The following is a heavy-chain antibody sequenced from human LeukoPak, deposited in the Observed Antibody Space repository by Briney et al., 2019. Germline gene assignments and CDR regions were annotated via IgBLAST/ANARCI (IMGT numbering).Heavy chain of an antibody. V-gene: IGHV4-39*01. D-gene: IGHD3-10*01. CDR1: GGSISSSTHF. CDR3: AVLWLTQYCFDS. CDR2: LYYSGTT. J-gene: IGHJ4*02. Sequence: PSETLSLTCTLSGGSISSSTHFWGWIRQPTGKGLEWIGNLYYSGTTYYNPSLKSRVTISVDPSKNQFSLKLSSVTAADTAVYYCAVLWLTQYCFDSWGQGTLVTVSS.